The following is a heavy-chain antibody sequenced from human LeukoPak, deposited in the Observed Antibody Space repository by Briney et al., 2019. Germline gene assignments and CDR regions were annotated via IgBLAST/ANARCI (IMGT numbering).Heavy chain of an antibody. Sequence: GASVKVSCKASGHTFTSYDINWVRQATGQGLEWMGWMNPNSGNTGYAQKFQGRVLITRSTSISTAYMELSSLRSEDTAVYYCARVARCTSCFDVDYWGQGTLVTVSS. CDR1: GHTFTSYD. CDR3: ARVARCTSCFDVDY. J-gene: IGHJ4*02. CDR2: MNPNSGNT. D-gene: IGHD2-2*01. V-gene: IGHV1-8*03.